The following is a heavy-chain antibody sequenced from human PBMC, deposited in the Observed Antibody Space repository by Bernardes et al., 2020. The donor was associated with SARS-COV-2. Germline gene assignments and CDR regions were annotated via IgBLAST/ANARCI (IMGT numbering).Heavy chain of an antibody. CDR1: GFTFSSYA. Sequence: GGSLRLSCAASGFTFSSYAMHWVRQAPGKGLEWVIVISFDGGTKYYAESVKGRFTISRDNSKDTLYLQMNSLTVEDAAVYYCARGTIRYGSGSLINYFDNWGQGSLVTVSS. CDR2: ISFDGGTK. CDR3: ARGTIRYGSGSLINYFDN. D-gene: IGHD3-10*01. V-gene: IGHV3-30-3*01. J-gene: IGHJ4*02.